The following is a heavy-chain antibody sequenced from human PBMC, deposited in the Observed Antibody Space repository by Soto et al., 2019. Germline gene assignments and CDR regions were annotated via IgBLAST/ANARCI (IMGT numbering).Heavy chain of an antibody. D-gene: IGHD3-3*01. V-gene: IGHV4-59*08. CDR1: GGSISSYY. CDR2: IYYSGST. CDR3: ARHGYDFWSGYYRGSWFDP. J-gene: IGHJ5*02. Sequence: SETLSLTCTVSGGSISSYYWSWIRQPPGKGLERIGYIYYSGSTNYNPSLKSRVTISVDTSKNQFSLKLSSVTAADTAVYYCARHGYDFWSGYYRGSWFDPWGQGTLVTVSS.